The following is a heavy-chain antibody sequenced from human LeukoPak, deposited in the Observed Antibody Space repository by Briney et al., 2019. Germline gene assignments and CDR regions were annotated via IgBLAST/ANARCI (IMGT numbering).Heavy chain of an antibody. CDR1: GYSISSGYY. Sequence: PSETLSLTCAVCGYSISSGYYWGWIRQPPGKGLDWIGSIYYSGSTYHNPPLKSRVTISVDTSKNQFSLKLSSVTAADTVVYYCASFTILGRLYAFDIWGQGTMVTVSS. D-gene: IGHD3-3*01. V-gene: IGHV4-38-2*01. J-gene: IGHJ3*02. CDR3: ASFTILGRLYAFDI. CDR2: IYYSGST.